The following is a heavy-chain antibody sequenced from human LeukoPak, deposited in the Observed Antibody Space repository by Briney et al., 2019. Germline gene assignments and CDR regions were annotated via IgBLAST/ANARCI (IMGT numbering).Heavy chain of an antibody. V-gene: IGHV3-74*01. Sequence: PGGSLRLSCAASGFTFSSYWMRWLRQAPGKGLVWVSRINSDGSSTDYADSVKGRFTISRDNAKNTLYLQMNSLRAEDTAVYYCARDPRGGTLESWGQGTLVTVSS. CDR2: INSDGSST. CDR3: ARDPRGGTLES. CDR1: GFTFSSYW. J-gene: IGHJ4*02. D-gene: IGHD3-10*01.